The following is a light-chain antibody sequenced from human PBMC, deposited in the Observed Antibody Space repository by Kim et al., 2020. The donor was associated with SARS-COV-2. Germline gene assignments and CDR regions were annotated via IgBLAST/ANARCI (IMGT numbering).Light chain of an antibody. CDR3: SAWDSSLSVWV. V-gene: IGLV10-54*01. J-gene: IGLJ3*02. CDR2: RNN. CDR1: NNNVGNQG. Sequence: QAGLTQPPSVSKGLGQTATLTCTGNNNNVGNQGATWLQQHQGHPPKLLSYRNNNRPSGISERLSASRSGNTASLTISGLQPEDEADYYCSAWDSSLSVWVFGGGTQLTVL.